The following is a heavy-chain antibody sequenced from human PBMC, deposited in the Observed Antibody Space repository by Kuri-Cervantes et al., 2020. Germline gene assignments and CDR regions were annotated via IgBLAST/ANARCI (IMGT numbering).Heavy chain of an antibody. CDR3: VRCDGGRYFDP. J-gene: IGHJ5*02. CDR1: GFAFDAYA. D-gene: IGHD5-24*01. Sequence: GGSLRLSCAASGFAFDAYAIHWVRQAPGKGLEWVSGISWNSGSIGYADSVKGRFTVPRDHANNSLYLQMSSLRVEDTAVYYCVRCDGGRYFDPWGQGTLVTVSS. CDR2: ISWNSGSI. V-gene: IGHV3-9*01.